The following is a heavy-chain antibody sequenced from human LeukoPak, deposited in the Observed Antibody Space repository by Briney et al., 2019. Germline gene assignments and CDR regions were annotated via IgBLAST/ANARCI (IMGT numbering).Heavy chain of an antibody. J-gene: IGHJ4*02. D-gene: IGHD3-10*01. CDR2: IYYSGST. V-gene: IGHV4-39*06. CDR1: GGSISSSSYY. CDR3: ARGAYGSGSHYFDY. Sequence: PSETLSLTCTVSGGSISSSSYYWGWIRQPPGKGLEWIGSIYYSGSTYYNPSLKSRVTISVDTSKNQFTLKLSSVTAADTAVYYCARGAYGSGSHYFDYWGQGTLVTVSS.